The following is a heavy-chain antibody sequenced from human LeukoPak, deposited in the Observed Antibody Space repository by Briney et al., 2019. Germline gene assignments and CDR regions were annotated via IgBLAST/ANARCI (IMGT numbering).Heavy chain of an antibody. Sequence: GGSLRLSCAASGFTFSSYGMHWVRQAPGKGLEWVAVISYDGSNKNYADSVKGRFTISRDNSKNTLYLQMNSLRAEDTAVYYCARDRVAYDFWSGYYIPAAFDIWGQGTMVTVSS. J-gene: IGHJ3*02. CDR2: ISYDGSNK. V-gene: IGHV3-30*03. CDR3: ARDRVAYDFWSGYYIPAAFDI. CDR1: GFTFSSYG. D-gene: IGHD3-3*01.